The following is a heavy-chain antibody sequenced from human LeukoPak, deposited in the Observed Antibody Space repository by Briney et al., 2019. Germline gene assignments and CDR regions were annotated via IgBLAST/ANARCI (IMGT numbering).Heavy chain of an antibody. CDR3: ARDRLTSGSYFFDY. V-gene: IGHV3-48*01. CDR2: ISGRSSTS. CDR1: AFTFSDYS. Sequence: PGGSLRLSCAASAFTFSDYSMNWVRQAPGKGLEWISYISGRSSTSYYADSVRGRFTISRDNAKNSTYLQMYSLRAEDTAVYYCARDRLTSGSYFFDYWGQGTLVTVSS. D-gene: IGHD1-26*01. J-gene: IGHJ4*02.